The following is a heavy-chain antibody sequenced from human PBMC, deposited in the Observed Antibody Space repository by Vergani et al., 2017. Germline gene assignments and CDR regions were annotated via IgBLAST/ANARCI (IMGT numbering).Heavy chain of an antibody. CDR2: INPNSGGT. CDR3: ARGPLLRYFDWLPNY. CDR1: GYTFTGYY. D-gene: IGHD3-9*01. V-gene: IGHV1-2*02. Sequence: QVQLVQSGAEVKKPGASVKVSCKASGYTFTGYYMHWVRQAPGQGLEWMGWINPNSGGTSYAQKFQGRVTMTRDTSISTAYMELSRLRSDDTAVYYCARGPLLRYFDWLPNYWGQGTLVTVSS. J-gene: IGHJ4*02.